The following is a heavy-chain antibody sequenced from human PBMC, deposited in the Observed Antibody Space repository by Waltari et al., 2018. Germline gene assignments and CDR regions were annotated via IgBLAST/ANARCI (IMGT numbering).Heavy chain of an antibody. CDR1: GGTFSSYA. Sequence: VQLVQSGAEVKKPGSSVKVSCKASGGTFSSYAINWVRQAPGPGLEWMGRIIPIFGTANYAQKFQGRVTITADKSTSTAYMELSSLRSEDTAVYYCAMPRGSSSSSYYYYGMDVWGQGTTVTVSS. J-gene: IGHJ6*02. CDR3: AMPRGSSSSSYYYYGMDV. CDR2: IIPIFGTA. V-gene: IGHV1-69*08. D-gene: IGHD6-6*01.